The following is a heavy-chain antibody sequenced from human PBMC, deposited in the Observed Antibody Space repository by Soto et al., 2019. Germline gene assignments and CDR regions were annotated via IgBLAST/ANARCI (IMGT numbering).Heavy chain of an antibody. CDR3: ARGGRKKITMIVVAPISRSYGMDV. V-gene: IGHV4-34*01. Sequence: PSETLSLTCAVYGGSFSSYYWSWIRQPPGKGLEWIGEINHSGSTNYNPSLKSRVTISVDTSKNQFSLKLSSVTAADTAVYYCARGGRKKITMIVVAPISRSYGMDVWGQGTTVTVSS. CDR1: GGSFSSYY. CDR2: INHSGST. J-gene: IGHJ6*02. D-gene: IGHD3-22*01.